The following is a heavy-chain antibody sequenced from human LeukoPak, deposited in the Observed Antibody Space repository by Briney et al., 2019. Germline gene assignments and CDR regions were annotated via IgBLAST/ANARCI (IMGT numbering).Heavy chain of an antibody. Sequence: SETLSLTCTVPGGSISSGSYYWSWIRQPAGKGLEWIGRIYTSGSTNYNPSLKSRVTISVDTSKNQFSLKLSSVTAADTAVYYCARERVVLWFGENYFDYWGQGTLVTVSS. V-gene: IGHV4-61*02. J-gene: IGHJ4*02. CDR2: IYTSGST. CDR3: ARERVVLWFGENYFDY. D-gene: IGHD3-10*01. CDR1: GGSISSGSYY.